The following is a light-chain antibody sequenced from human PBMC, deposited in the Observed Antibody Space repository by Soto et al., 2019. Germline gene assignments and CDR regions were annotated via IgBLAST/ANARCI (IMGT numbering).Light chain of an antibody. CDR1: QGISSY. CDR3: LLLTSYSPDT. CDR2: AAS. J-gene: IGKJ3*01. Sequence: DIQLTQSPSFLSASVGDRVTITCRASQGISSYLAWYHQKPGKAPKLLIFAASTLQNGVPSRFSGSGSGTQFTLTISSLQPDDFATYYCLLLTSYSPDTFGPGTKVDIK. V-gene: IGKV1-9*01.